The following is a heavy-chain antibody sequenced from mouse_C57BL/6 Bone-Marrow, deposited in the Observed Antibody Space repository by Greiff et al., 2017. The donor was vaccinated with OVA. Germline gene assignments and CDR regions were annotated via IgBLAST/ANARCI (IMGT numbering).Heavy chain of an antibody. D-gene: IGHD3-2*02. CDR2: IDPAAGDT. Sequence: VQLQQSGAELVKPGASVKLSCTASGFNIKDYYMHWVKQRTEQGLEWFGRIDPAAGDTKYAPKFQGKATITADKSSNTAYLQLSSLTSEDTAVYYCAREKRLTAHWGQGTTLTVSS. J-gene: IGHJ2*01. CDR1: GFNIKDYY. CDR3: AREKRLTAH. V-gene: IGHV14-2*01.